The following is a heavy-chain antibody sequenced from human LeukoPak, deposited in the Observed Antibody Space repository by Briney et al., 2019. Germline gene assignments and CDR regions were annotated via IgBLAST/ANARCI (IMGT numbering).Heavy chain of an antibody. CDR2: IYYSGST. V-gene: IGHV4-31*03. J-gene: IGHJ5*02. CDR3: AREPQLATFDP. CDR1: GGSISIDGYY. D-gene: IGHD6-13*01. Sequence: SQTLSPTCTVSGGSISIDGYYWSWIRQHPGKGLEWIGYIYYSGSTYYNPSLKSRVTISVDTSKSQFSLKLSSVTAADTAVYYCAREPQLATFDPWGQGTLVTVSS.